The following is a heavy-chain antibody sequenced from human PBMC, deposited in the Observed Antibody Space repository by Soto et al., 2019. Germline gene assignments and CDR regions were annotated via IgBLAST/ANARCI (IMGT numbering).Heavy chain of an antibody. J-gene: IGHJ2*01. V-gene: IGHV3-11*05. CDR3: ARTIAAAGGRRYFDL. D-gene: IGHD6-13*01. Sequence: QVQLVEYGGGLVKPGGSLRLSCAASGFTFSDYYMSWIRQAPGKGLEWVSYVSSSSSYTNYADSVKGRFTISRDNAKNSLYLQMNRLRAEDTAVYYCARTIAAAGGRRYFDLWGRGTLVTVSS. CDR2: VSSSSSYT. CDR1: GFTFSDYY.